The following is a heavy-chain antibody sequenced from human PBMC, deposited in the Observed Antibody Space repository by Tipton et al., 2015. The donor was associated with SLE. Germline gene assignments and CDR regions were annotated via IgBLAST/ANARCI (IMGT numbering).Heavy chain of an antibody. CDR2: ISYDGSNK. CDR3: AKDEYYGSGSYSPFDY. Sequence: SLRLSCAASGFTFSSYGMHWVRQAPGKGLEWVAVISYDGSNKYYADSVKGRFTISRDNSKNTLYLQMNSLRAEDTAVYYCAKDEYYGSGSYSPFDYWGQGTLVTVSS. D-gene: IGHD3-10*01. J-gene: IGHJ4*02. V-gene: IGHV3-30*18. CDR1: GFTFSSYG.